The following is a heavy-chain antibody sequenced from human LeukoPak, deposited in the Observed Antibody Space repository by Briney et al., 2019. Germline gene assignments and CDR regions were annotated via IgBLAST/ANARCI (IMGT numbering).Heavy chain of an antibody. CDR3: ATGFYDSSGYSIPFDH. J-gene: IGHJ4*02. CDR2: ISYSGNT. CDR1: GGPISSGVYY. V-gene: IGHV4-30-4*01. D-gene: IGHD3-22*01. Sequence: SETLSLTCTVSGGPISSGVYYWSWLRQPPGKGPEWIGYISYSGNTDYNPSLKSRVIIAIDTSKNQLSLRLSSVTAADTARYYCATGFYDSSGYSIPFDHWGQGTLVTASS.